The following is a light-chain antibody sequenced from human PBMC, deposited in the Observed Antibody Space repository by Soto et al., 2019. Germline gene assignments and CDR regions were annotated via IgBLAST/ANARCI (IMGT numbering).Light chain of an antibody. CDR2: DAS. CDR3: QQYNSYPVT. Sequence: DIQMTQSPSTLSASVGDRVTITCRASQSISSWLAWYQQKPGKAPKLLIYDASSLESGVPSRLSGSGSGTEFTLTISSLQPDDFATYYCQQYNSYPVTFGQGTKVEIK. CDR1: QSISSW. V-gene: IGKV1-5*01. J-gene: IGKJ1*01.